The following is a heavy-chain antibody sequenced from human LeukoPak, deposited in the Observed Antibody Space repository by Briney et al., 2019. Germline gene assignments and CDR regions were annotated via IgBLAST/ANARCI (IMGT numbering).Heavy chain of an antibody. Sequence: SETLSLTCTVSGGSISSYYWSWIRQPAGKGLEWIGRIYNSGSTKYNPSLKSRVTMSVDTSKIQFSLKLSSVTAADTAVYYCARGGYGSGSYGGYYYYMDVWGKGTTVTVSS. V-gene: IGHV4-4*07. CDR2: IYNSGST. CDR1: GGSISSYY. CDR3: ARGGYGSGSYGGYYYYMDV. D-gene: IGHD3-10*01. J-gene: IGHJ6*03.